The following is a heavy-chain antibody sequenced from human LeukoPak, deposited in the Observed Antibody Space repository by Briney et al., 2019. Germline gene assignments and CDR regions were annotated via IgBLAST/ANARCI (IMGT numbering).Heavy chain of an antibody. Sequence: ASVKVSCKASGYTFTDYNMHWVRQAPGQGLEWMGWINPNSGDTAYAQKFQGRVAMTRDTSISTAYMELSSLRSEDTAVYYCARGLGDYYDTSDYYYAVPAHWGQGTLVTVSS. D-gene: IGHD3-22*01. J-gene: IGHJ4*02. V-gene: IGHV1-8*02. CDR3: ARGLGDYYDTSDYYYAVPAH. CDR1: GYTFTDYN. CDR2: INPNSGDT.